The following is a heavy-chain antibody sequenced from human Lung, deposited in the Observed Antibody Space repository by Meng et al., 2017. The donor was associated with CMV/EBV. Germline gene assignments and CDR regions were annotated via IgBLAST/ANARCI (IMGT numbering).Heavy chain of an antibody. CDR3: ARDQEGTRIPSPIHYGLDV. D-gene: IGHD5-18*01. Sequence: GGSLRLXXAASGFTFKTFTMSWVRQAPGRGLEWVSSINPDSDYIQSADSLKGRFTISRDNAKNSLYLRMSGLRVEDTAVYYCARDQEGTRIPSPIHYGLDVWGKGTXVTVAS. J-gene: IGHJ6*04. CDR1: GFTFKTFT. V-gene: IGHV3-21*06. CDR2: INPDSDYI.